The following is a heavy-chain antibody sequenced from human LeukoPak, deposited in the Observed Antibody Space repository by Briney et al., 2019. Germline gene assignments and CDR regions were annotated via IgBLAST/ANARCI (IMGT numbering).Heavy chain of an antibody. Sequence: GGSLRLSCVASGFAFSSSGIHWVRQAPGKGLEWVAVIWFDGSNKYYADSVKGRFTISRDNSKNTLYLQMNSLRAEDTAVYYCARGDYYGSGSFHYYFDYWGQGTLVTVSS. D-gene: IGHD3-10*01. V-gene: IGHV3-33*01. J-gene: IGHJ4*02. CDR1: GFAFSSSG. CDR2: IWFDGSNK. CDR3: ARGDYYGSGSFHYYFDY.